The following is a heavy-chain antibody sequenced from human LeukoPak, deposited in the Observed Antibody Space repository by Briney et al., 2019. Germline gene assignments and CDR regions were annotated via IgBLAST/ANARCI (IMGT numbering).Heavy chain of an antibody. Sequence: SETLSLTCTVSGGSISSYYWSWIRQPAGKGLEWIGRIYTSGSTNYNPSLKSRVTMSVDTSKNQFSLKLSSVTAADTAVYYCARLRGGSYYYYYYYYMDVWGKGTTVTISS. CDR3: ARLRGGSYYYYYYYYMDV. V-gene: IGHV4-4*07. CDR1: GGSISSYY. D-gene: IGHD1-26*01. J-gene: IGHJ6*03. CDR2: IYTSGST.